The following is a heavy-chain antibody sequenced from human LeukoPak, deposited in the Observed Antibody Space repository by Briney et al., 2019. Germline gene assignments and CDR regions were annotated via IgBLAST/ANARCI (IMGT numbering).Heavy chain of an antibody. CDR3: AREGPGSSGWFFDY. CDR2: INPHSGGT. J-gene: IGHJ4*02. CDR1: GYTFTDYY. D-gene: IGHD6-19*01. V-gene: IGHV1-2*02. Sequence: VSVKVSCKASGYTFTDYYMHWVRQAPGQGLEWMGWINPHSGGTKYAQKFQGRVTMTRDTSITTAYMEASRLRSDDTAVYYCAREGPGSSGWFFDYWGQGTLVSVSS.